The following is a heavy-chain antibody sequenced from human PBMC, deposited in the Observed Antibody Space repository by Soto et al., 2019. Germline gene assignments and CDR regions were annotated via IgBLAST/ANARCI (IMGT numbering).Heavy chain of an antibody. CDR2: IFPGDAET. V-gene: IGHV5-51*01. D-gene: IGHD5-12*01. CDR3: ATPGGFGMDV. Sequence: GESLKISCQGSGYNFATHWIGWVRHKAGKGLEWMGIIFPGDAETRYSPSFQGHITISADKSISTAYLRWSSLKASDTGMYYCATPGGFGMDVWGQGTTVTVSS. CDR1: GYNFATHW. J-gene: IGHJ6*02.